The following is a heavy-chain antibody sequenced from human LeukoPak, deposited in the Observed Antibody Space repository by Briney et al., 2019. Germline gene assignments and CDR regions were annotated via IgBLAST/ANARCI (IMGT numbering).Heavy chain of an antibody. Sequence: SETLSLTCNVSGDSLSSYYWSWIRQPAGKGLEWIGRIHPSGSVTFNPSLQSRVTISQDKSMDQVSLRLTSVTAADTAMYYCATDFYGGYTSGFYFDSWGQGTLVTVSS. J-gene: IGHJ4*02. CDR1: GDSLSSYY. CDR3: ATDFYGGYTSGFYFDS. V-gene: IGHV4-4*07. D-gene: IGHD5-18*01. CDR2: IHPSGSV.